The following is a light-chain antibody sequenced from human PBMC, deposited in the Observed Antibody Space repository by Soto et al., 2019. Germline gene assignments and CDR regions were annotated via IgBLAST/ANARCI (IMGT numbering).Light chain of an antibody. Sequence: AIRMTQSPSSLSASTGDRVTITCRASQGISSYLAWYQQKPGKAPKLLIYAASTLQSGVPPRFSGSGSGTDFTLTISCLQSEDFATYYCQQYYSYPRTFGQGTKVDIK. CDR3: QQYYSYPRT. CDR2: AAS. J-gene: IGKJ1*01. V-gene: IGKV1-8*01. CDR1: QGISSY.